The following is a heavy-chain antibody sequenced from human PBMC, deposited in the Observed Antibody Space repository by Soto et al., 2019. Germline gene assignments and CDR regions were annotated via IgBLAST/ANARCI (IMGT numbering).Heavy chain of an antibody. D-gene: IGHD3-22*01. CDR1: GGSISSSRYY. V-gene: IGHV4-39*01. CDR3: ARALLQNYYDSSGGLIDY. J-gene: IGHJ4*02. CDR2: IYYSGST. Sequence: XETLSLNCTVSGGSISSSRYYWGWIRQPPGKGLEWIVSIYYSGSTYYNPSLKSRVTISVDTSKNQFSLKLSSVTAADTAVYYCARALLQNYYDSSGGLIDYWGQGTLVTVSS.